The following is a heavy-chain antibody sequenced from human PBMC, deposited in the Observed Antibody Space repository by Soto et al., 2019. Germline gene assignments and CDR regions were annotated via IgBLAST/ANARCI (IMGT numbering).Heavy chain of an antibody. CDR3: ARDRSSSYSYAMDL. D-gene: IGHD3-10*01. CDR1: DFAFRLHG. V-gene: IGHV3-33*01. J-gene: IGHJ6*02. Sequence: QVHLVESGGGVVQPGGSLTLSCSVSDFAFRLHGIHWVRHTPGKGLEWVAMIWHDGTRKYFRDSVRGRFTISRDSAKNKVYLQMNNLRGDDSAVYFCARDRSSSYSYAMDLWGQGTPVTVSS. CDR2: IWHDGTRK.